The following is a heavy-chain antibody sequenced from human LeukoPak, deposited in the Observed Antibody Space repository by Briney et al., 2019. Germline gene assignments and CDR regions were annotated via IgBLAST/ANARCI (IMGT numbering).Heavy chain of an antibody. CDR3: ARELPKDGYNYAVDY. CDR1: GYTFTGYY. D-gene: IGHD5-24*01. V-gene: IGHV1-2*02. CDR2: INPNSGGT. J-gene: IGHJ4*02. Sequence: ASVKVSCKASGYTFTGYYMHWVRQAPGQGLEWMGWINPNSGGTNYAQKFQGRVTMTRDTSISTAYMELSRLRSDDTAVYYCARELPKDGYNYAVDYWGQGTLVTVSS.